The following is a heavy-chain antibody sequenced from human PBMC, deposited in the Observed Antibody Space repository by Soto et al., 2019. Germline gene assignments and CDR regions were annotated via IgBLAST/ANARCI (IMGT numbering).Heavy chain of an antibody. V-gene: IGHV3-23*01. CDR1: GFTFNTYA. CDR2: ISDSGGRT. J-gene: IGHJ5*02. Sequence: EVQLLESGGGLVQPGGSLRLSCAASGFTFNTYAMSWVRQAPGKGLEWVSAISDSGGRTYYADSVKGRFTISRDNSKNTLYLQMNSLRAEDTAVYYCAKKGWAGTTSGWFDPWGQGTLVTVSS. CDR3: AKKGWAGTTSGWFDP. D-gene: IGHD1-7*01.